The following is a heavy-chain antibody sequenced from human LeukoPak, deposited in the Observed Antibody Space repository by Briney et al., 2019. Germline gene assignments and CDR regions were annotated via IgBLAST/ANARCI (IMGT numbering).Heavy chain of an antibody. CDR3: AKRSPYYYMDV. Sequence: AGGSLRLSCVASGFTFSSYEMNWVRQAPGKGLEWVSTIIGSGSSTFYPDSVKGRFSISRDNSKNTLYLQMNSLRAEDTAVYYCAKRSPYYYMDVWGKGTTVIVSS. CDR2: IIGSGSST. V-gene: IGHV3-23*01. J-gene: IGHJ6*03. CDR1: GFTFSSYE.